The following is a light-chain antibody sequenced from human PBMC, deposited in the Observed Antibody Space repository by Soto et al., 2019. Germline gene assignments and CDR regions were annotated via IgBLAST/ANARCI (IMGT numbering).Light chain of an antibody. Sequence: DIQMTQPPGSLSACLGYIFTISCRSSQNINSYLNWYQHKSGKAPKLLIYAASTLQSGVPARFSGSGSGTEFTLTISSLQPEDFATYHCQQRTSEPRSTFGQGTRLEIK. V-gene: IGKV1-39*01. CDR2: AAS. J-gene: IGKJ5*01. CDR1: QNINSY. CDR3: QQRTSEPRST.